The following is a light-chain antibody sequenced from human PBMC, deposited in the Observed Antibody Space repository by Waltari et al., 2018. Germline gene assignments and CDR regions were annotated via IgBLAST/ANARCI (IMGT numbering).Light chain of an antibody. CDR1: QSPVHSDGNTY. CDR3: MQGSHWPRT. Sequence: DVVLTQSPLFLPVTLGQPASMSCRSSQSPVHSDGNTYSNWFHQRPGRSPRRRIYKISRRESGVPDRFSGSGSGTDFTLKISRVEAEDVGVYYCMQGSHWPRTFGQGTKLEI. V-gene: IGKV2-30*02. J-gene: IGKJ2*01. CDR2: KIS.